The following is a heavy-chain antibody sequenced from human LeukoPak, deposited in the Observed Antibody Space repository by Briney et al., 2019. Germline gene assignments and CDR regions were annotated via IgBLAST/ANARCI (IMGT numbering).Heavy chain of an antibody. V-gene: IGHV3-53*01. CDR3: ARDVLAAGATGTFDI. J-gene: IGHJ3*02. D-gene: IGHD1-14*01. Sequence: GGSLRLSCAASGFTVSSNYMSWVRQAPGKGLEWVSVIYSGGSTYYADSVKGRFTISRDNSKNTLYLQMNSLRAEDTAVYYCARDVLAAGATGTFDIWGQGTMVTVSS. CDR1: GFTVSSNY. CDR2: IYSGGST.